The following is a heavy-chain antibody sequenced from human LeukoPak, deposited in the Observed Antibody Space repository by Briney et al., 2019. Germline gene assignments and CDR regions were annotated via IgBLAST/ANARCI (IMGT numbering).Heavy chain of an antibody. CDR3: ERHSYSGYVYYYDSSGYLRAEYFQH. D-gene: IGHD3-22*01. V-gene: IGHV4-39*01. CDR1: GGSISSSSYS. CDR2: IYYSGST. J-gene: IGHJ1*01. Sequence: SETLSLTCTVSGGSISSSSYSWGWIRQPPGKGLEWIGSIYYSGSTYYNPSLKSRVTISVDTSKNQFSLKLSSVTAADTAVYYCERHSYSGYVYYYDSSGYLRAEYFQHWGQGTLVTVSP.